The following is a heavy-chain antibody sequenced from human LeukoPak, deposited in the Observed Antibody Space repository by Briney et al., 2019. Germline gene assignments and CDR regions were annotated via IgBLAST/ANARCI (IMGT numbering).Heavy chain of an antibody. J-gene: IGHJ4*02. CDR3: ARHMRYYDFWSGYLYYFDY. Sequence: SETLSLTCAVYGGSFSGYYWSWIRQPPGKGLEWIGEINHSGSTNYNPSLKSRVTISVDTSKNQFSLKLSSVTAADTAVYYCARHMRYYDFWSGYLYYFDYWGQGTLVTVSS. CDR1: GGSFSGYY. D-gene: IGHD3-3*01. V-gene: IGHV4-34*01. CDR2: INHSGST.